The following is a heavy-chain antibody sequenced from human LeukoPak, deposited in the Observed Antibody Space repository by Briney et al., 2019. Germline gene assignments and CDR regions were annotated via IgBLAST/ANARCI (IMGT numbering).Heavy chain of an antibody. V-gene: IGHV4-34*01. J-gene: IGHJ4*02. CDR1: GGSFSGYY. D-gene: IGHD5-18*01. CDR3: ARGRWNTALF. CDR2: INHSGST. Sequence: SETLSLTCAVYGGSFSGYYWSWIRQPPGKGLEWIGEINHSGSTNYNPSLKSRVTISVDTSKNQFSLKLSSVAAADTAVYYCARGRWNTALFWGQGTLVTASS.